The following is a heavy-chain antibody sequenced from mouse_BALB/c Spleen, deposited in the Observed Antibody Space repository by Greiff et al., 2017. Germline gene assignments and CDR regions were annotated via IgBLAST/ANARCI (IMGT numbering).Heavy chain of an antibody. Sequence: QVQLKQSAAELARPGASVKMSCKASGYTFTSYTMHWVKQRPGQGLEWIGYINPSSGYTEYNQKFKDKTTLTADKSSSTAYMQLSSLTSEDSAVYYCARSGLQEAMDYWGQGTSVTVSS. J-gene: IGHJ4*01. D-gene: IGHD2-13*01. CDR3: ARSGLQEAMDY. CDR2: INPSSGYT. CDR1: GYTFTSYT. V-gene: IGHV1-4*02.